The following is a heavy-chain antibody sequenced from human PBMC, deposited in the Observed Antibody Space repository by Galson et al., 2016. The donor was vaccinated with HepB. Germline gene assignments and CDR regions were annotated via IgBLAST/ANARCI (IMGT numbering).Heavy chain of an antibody. CDR1: GFTFGNYG. CDR3: AKAASNYGYRLGIDV. V-gene: IGHV3-30*18. CDR2: ISHDGTNK. J-gene: IGHJ6*02. D-gene: IGHD4-11*01. Sequence: SLRLSCAASGFTFGNYGMHWVRQAPGKGLEWVAVISHDGTNKFHTDSVKDRFTISRDSPKNTLYLQMNSLRAEDTAVYYCAKAASNYGYRLGIDVWGQGTTVTVSS.